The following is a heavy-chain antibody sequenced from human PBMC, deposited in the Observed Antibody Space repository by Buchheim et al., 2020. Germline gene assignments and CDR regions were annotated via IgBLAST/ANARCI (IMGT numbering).Heavy chain of an antibody. CDR3: ARGGEYSSSSSDF. Sequence: EVQLVESGGGLVKPGGSLRLSCVASGFTFNTYSMSWVRQAPGKGLEWVSSISSSSNYIYYADSVEGRFTISRDNAKNSVYLQMNSLTGEDTAVHYCARGGEYSSSSSDFWGQGTL. CDR2: ISSSSNYI. V-gene: IGHV3-21*01. D-gene: IGHD6-6*01. J-gene: IGHJ4*02. CDR1: GFTFNTYS.